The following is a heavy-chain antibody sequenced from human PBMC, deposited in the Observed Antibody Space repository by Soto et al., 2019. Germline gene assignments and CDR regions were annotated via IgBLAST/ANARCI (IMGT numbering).Heavy chain of an antibody. D-gene: IGHD6-25*01. CDR2: VFFMGNT. J-gene: IGHJ4*02. CDR3: VRLTSRIAAASHGRRNYLDT. CDR1: GGCVTSGSSY. V-gene: IGHV4-39*01. Sequence: SETLSLTCSVSGGCVTSGSSYWGWIRQAPGKGLEGIGDVFFMGNTWYNADLKARLTISVDTSNDQFSLRLSSVTAADTAFYFCVRLTSRIAAASHGRRNYLDTWGPGTLVTASS.